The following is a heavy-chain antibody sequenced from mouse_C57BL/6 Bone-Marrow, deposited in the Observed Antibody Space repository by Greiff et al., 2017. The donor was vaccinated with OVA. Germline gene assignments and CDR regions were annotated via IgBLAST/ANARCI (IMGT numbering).Heavy chain of an antibody. CDR1: GYSITSGYY. J-gene: IGHJ3*01. CDR3: ASEGLRFAY. D-gene: IGHD2-4*01. Sequence: EVQLVQSGPGLVKPSPSLSLSCSASGYSITSGYYWNLIRQLPGNILEFVGYISYDGSNNYNPSLKNRTSITRDTSKNQLCLKLNSVTTEDTATYDCASEGLRFAYWGQGTLVTVSA. V-gene: IGHV3-6*01. CDR2: ISYDGSN.